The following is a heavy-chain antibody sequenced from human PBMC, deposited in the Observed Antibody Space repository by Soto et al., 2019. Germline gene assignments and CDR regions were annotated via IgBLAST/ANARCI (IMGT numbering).Heavy chain of an antibody. CDR1: GYSFTSYW. Sequence: GESRKISCKCSGYSFTSYWIGWVRQMPGKGLEWMGIIYTGDSDTRYSPSFQGQVTISADRSISTAYLQWSSLKASDTAMYYNARVHYYYDSSGFDYWGHGTLVTVSS. CDR2: IYTGDSDT. V-gene: IGHV5-51*01. CDR3: ARVHYYYDSSGFDY. J-gene: IGHJ4*01. D-gene: IGHD3-22*01.